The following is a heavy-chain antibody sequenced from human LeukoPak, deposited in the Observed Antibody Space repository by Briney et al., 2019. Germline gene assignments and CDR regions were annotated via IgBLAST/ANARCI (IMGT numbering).Heavy chain of an antibody. CDR2: ISAYNGNT. D-gene: IGHD2-15*01. CDR3: ARDVVVVAATVYNWFDP. Sequence: ASVKVSCKASGYTFTSYYMHWVRQAPGQGLEWMGWISAYNGNTNYAQKLQGRVTMTTDTSTSTAYMELRSLRSDDTAVYYCARDVVVVAATVYNWFDPWGQGTLVTVSS. J-gene: IGHJ5*02. CDR1: GYTFTSYY. V-gene: IGHV1-18*04.